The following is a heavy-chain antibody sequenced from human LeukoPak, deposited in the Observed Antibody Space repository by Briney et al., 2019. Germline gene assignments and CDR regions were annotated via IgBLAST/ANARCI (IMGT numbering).Heavy chain of an antibody. D-gene: IGHD1-26*01. Sequence: PGGSLRLSCATSGFTFSASAINWVRQASGKGLERVGRIASKGKNYATEYAAWVKGRLTISRDDSKNTAYLQMNSLKTEDTAVYYCSRSGGDGATGEWGQGTLVTVSS. CDR3: SRSGGDGATGE. J-gene: IGHJ4*02. V-gene: IGHV3-73*01. CDR1: GFTFSASA. CDR2: IASKGKNYAT.